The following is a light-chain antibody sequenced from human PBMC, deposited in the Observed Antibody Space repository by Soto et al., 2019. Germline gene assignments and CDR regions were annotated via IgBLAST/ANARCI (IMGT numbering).Light chain of an antibody. CDR3: QQSFRTPET. V-gene: IGKV1-39*01. CDR2: AAS. Sequence: DIQMTQSPFSLSASVGDRVTITCRASESIGTFLNWYQHKPGKAPNLLVYAASSLQSGVPSRFSGSGSGTDFTLTITSLQPEDFATYYCQQSFRTPETFGQGTKVEIK. CDR1: ESIGTF. J-gene: IGKJ1*01.